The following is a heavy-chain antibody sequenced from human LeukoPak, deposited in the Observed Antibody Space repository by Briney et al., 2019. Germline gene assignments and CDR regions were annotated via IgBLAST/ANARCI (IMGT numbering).Heavy chain of an antibody. D-gene: IGHD2-21*02. CDR1: GGSFSGYY. J-gene: IGHJ4*02. V-gene: IGHV4-34*01. CDR2: INHSGST. Sequence: SETLSLTCAVYGGSFSGYYWSWIRQPPGKGLEWIGEINHSGSTNYNPSLKSRVTISVDTSKNQFPLKLSSVTAADTAVYYCARVVVTAHFDYWGQGTLVTVSS. CDR3: ARVVVTAHFDY.